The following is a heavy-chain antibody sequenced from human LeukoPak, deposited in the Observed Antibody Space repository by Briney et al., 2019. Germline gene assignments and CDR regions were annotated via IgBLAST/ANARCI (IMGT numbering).Heavy chain of an antibody. CDR2: MSSDGNAM. J-gene: IGHJ4*02. V-gene: IGHV3-30-3*01. CDR3: VRESEYYFDHSASFDY. D-gene: IGHD3-22*01. CDR1: GFTFTAYL. Sequence: GGSLRLSCAASGFTFTAYLIHWVRQAPGKGLEWVAVMSSDGNAMFYADSVKGRFTTSRDNSKNTLYLKMNSLRAEDTAVYYCVRESEYYFDHSASFDYWGQGTLVTVSS.